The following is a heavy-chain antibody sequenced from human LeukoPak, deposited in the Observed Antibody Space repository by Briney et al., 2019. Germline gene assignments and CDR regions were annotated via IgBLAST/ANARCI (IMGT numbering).Heavy chain of an antibody. CDR2: IKQDGSEK. D-gene: IGHD3-3*01. Sequence: GGSLRLSCAASGFTFSSYSMNWVRQAPGKGLEWVANIKQDGSEKYYVDSVKGRFTISRDNAKNSLYLQMNSLRAEDTAVYYCARGLYDFWSGYGAYYFDYWGQGTLVTVSS. J-gene: IGHJ4*02. CDR1: GFTFSSYS. V-gene: IGHV3-7*01. CDR3: ARGLYDFWSGYGAYYFDY.